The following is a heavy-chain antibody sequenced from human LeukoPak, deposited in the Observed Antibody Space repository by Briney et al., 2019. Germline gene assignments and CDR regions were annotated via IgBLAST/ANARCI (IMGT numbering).Heavy chain of an antibody. V-gene: IGHV7-4-1*02. CDR3: ARRKYYSDSSGYYQSTDDAFDI. CDR2: INTNTGNP. J-gene: IGHJ3*02. CDR1: GYTFTSYA. D-gene: IGHD3-22*01. Sequence: EASVTVSCKASGYTFTSYAMNWVRQAPGQGREWMGWINTNTGNPTYAQGFTGRFVFSLDTSVSTTYLQINSLKAEDTAVYYCARRKYYSDSSGYYQSTDDAFDIWGQGTMVTVSS.